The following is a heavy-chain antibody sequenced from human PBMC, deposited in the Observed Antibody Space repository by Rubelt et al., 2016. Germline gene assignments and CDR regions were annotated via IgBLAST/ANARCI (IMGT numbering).Heavy chain of an antibody. CDR2: INQFGST. V-gene: IGHV4-34*01. J-gene: IGHJ4*02. Sequence: QVQLQQWGAGLLKPSETLSLTCAVYGGSFSSYYWNWIRQPPGKGLEWIGEINQFGSTNYNPSLKSRGIISLDTSKSQFSLNLSSVTAADTAVYYCARGHASSGTYPGWGQGTLVTVSS. CDR3: ARGHASSGTYPG. CDR1: GGSFSSYY. D-gene: IGHD6-19*01.